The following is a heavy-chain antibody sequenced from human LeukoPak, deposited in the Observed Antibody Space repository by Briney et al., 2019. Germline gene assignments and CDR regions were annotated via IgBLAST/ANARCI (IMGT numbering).Heavy chain of an antibody. CDR2: IKQDGSEK. Sequence: GGSLRLSCAASGFTFSSYWMTWVRQAPGKGLEWVAKIKQDGSEKYYVDSVKGRFTISRDNAKNSLYLQMNTLRAEDTAVYHCARGGWEPLDYWGQGILVTVSS. CDR3: ARGGWEPLDY. V-gene: IGHV3-7*01. J-gene: IGHJ4*02. D-gene: IGHD1-26*01. CDR1: GFTFSSYW.